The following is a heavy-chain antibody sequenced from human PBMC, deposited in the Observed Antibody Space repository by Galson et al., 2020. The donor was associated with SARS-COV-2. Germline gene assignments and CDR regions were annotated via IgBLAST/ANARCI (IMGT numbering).Heavy chain of an antibody. V-gene: IGHV4-31*03. CDR3: ARASRQVVTTTRVVVNWFAP. CDR2: IYHSGST. D-gene: IGHD2-15*01. J-gene: IGHJ5*02. Sequence: ASETLSLTCTVSGDSISSNAYYWSWIRQHQGQGLEWIGYIYHSGSTYYSPSLQSRVTISIDTSKNQFSLNLNSVTAAVTAVYYCARASRQVVTTTRVVVNWFAPWGQGTLVTVSS. CDR1: GDSISSNAYY.